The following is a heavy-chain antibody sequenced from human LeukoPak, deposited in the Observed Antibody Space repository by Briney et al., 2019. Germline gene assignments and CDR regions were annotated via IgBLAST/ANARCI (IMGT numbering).Heavy chain of an antibody. CDR1: GFTFSSYA. J-gene: IGHJ5*02. D-gene: IGHD1-14*01. Sequence: PGGSLRLSCAASGFTFSSYAMHWVRQAPGKGLEWVAVISYDGSNKFYAGSVKGRFTLSRDNSKNTLYLQMNSLRAEDTAVYYCARYNDISWGQGTLVTVSS. CDR2: ISYDGSNK. V-gene: IGHV3-30-3*01. CDR3: ARYNDIS.